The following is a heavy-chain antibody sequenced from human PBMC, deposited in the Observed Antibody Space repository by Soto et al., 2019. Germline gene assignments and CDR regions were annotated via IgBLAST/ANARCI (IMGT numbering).Heavy chain of an antibody. CDR1: GFTFSSYA. Sequence: GESLKISCAASGFTFSSYAMSWVRQAPGKGLEWVSAISGSGGSTYYADSVKGRFTISRDNSKNTLYLQMNSLRAEDTAVYYCAKRLGAFDIWGQGTMVTVSS. V-gene: IGHV3-23*01. D-gene: IGHD7-27*01. J-gene: IGHJ3*02. CDR2: ISGSGGST. CDR3: AKRLGAFDI.